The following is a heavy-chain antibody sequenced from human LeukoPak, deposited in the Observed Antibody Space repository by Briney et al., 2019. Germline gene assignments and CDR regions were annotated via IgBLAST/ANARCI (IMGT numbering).Heavy chain of an antibody. J-gene: IGHJ6*02. Sequence: PGGSLRLSCAASGFTFDDYAMHWVRQAPGKGLEWVSLISGDGGSTYYADSVKGRFTISRDNSKNSLYLQMNSLRTEDTALYYCAKDIFRGGYFDWPYPLYYYYGMDVWGQGTTVTVSS. D-gene: IGHD3-9*01. CDR1: GFTFDDYA. CDR2: ISGDGGST. V-gene: IGHV3-43*02. CDR3: AKDIFRGGYFDWPYPLYYYYGMDV.